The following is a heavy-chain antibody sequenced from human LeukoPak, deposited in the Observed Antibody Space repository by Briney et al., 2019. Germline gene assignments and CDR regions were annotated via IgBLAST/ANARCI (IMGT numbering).Heavy chain of an antibody. Sequence: GASVKVSCKTSGYPFTTYEINWVRQAAGQGLEWMGWVHPNSGNTAYAQKFQGRVTITADKSTSTAYLEVSSLKSEDTAVYYCARGLGRIAAMDGGRYFYGLDVWGQGTTVTVSS. D-gene: IGHD6-13*01. CDR2: VHPNSGNT. V-gene: IGHV1-8*01. CDR3: ARGLGRIAAMDGGRYFYGLDV. CDR1: GYPFTTYE. J-gene: IGHJ6*02.